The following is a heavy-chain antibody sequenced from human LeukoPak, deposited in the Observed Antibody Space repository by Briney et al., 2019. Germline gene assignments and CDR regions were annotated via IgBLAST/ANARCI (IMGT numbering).Heavy chain of an antibody. CDR2: IYPGDSDT. CDR3: ARLFGRYCSGGSCYLHSTVGGMDV. Sequence: GESLKISCKGSGYSFTSYWIGWVRQMPGKGLEWMGIIYPGDSDTRYSPSFQGQVTISADKSISTAYLQWSSLKASDTAMYYCARLFGRYCSGGSCYLHSTVGGMDVWGQGTTVTVSS. V-gene: IGHV5-51*01. J-gene: IGHJ6*02. CDR1: GYSFTSYW. D-gene: IGHD2-15*01.